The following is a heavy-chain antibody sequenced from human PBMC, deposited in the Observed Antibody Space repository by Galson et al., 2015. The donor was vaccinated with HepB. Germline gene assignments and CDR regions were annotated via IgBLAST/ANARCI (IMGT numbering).Heavy chain of an antibody. CDR3: GRGATNIPEYFDY. Sequence: SLRLSCAASEFTFSSYGMHWVRQAPGKGLEWVAVIWYDGSNKYYADSVKGRFTISRDNSKNTLYLQMNSLRAEDTAVYYCGRGATNIPEYFDYWGQGTLVTVSS. V-gene: IGHV3-33*08. CDR2: IWYDGSNK. J-gene: IGHJ4*02. CDR1: EFTFSSYG. D-gene: IGHD5-12*01.